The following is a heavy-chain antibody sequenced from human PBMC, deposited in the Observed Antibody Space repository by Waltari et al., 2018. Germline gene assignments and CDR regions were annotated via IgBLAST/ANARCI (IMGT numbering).Heavy chain of an antibody. CDR3: ARLAPRTYRSPVPGRHYYYGMDV. D-gene: IGHD3-10*01. CDR2: SGNDETSI. Sequence: EEQLLESGGGLVQPGDSLRLSCAGSGFRFSNYWMNWVRQAPGKGLVWVERSGNDETSISDADSVKGRFTISRDNAKNTVYLQMKRLRVEDTAVYYCARLAPRTYRSPVPGRHYYYGMDVWGQGTTVTVSS. J-gene: IGHJ6*02. V-gene: IGHV3-74*01. CDR1: GFRFSNYW.